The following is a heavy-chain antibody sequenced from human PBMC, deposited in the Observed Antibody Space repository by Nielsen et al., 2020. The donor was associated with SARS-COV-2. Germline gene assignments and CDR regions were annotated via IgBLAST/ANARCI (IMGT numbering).Heavy chain of an antibody. CDR1: GFTFDDYA. J-gene: IGHJ6*02. CDR3: AKDTAIYYYYYGMDV. Sequence: GGSLRLSCIASGFTFDDYAMHWVRQAPGKGLEWASLISGDGDNTYYADSVKDRFTISRDNSKNSLYLQMNSLRTEDTALYYCAKDTAIYYYYYGMDVWGQGTTVTVSS. CDR2: ISGDGDNT. D-gene: IGHD2/OR15-2a*01. V-gene: IGHV3-43*02.